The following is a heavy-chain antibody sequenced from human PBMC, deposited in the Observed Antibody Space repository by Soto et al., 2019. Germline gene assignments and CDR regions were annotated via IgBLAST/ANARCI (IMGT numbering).Heavy chain of an antibody. Sequence: SVKVSCKASGYTFTSYAISWVRQAPGQGLEWMGGIIPIFGTANYAQKFQGRVTITADESTSTAYMELSSLRSEDTAVYYCARDAAVTTSLGSYYYYGMDVWGQGTTVTVSS. CDR2: IIPIFGTA. V-gene: IGHV1-69*13. CDR1: GYTFTSYA. J-gene: IGHJ6*02. CDR3: ARDAAVTTSLGSYYYYGMDV. D-gene: IGHD4-17*01.